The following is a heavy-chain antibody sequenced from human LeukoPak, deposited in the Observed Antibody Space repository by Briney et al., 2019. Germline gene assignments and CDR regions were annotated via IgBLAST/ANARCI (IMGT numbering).Heavy chain of an antibody. CDR1: GGSVSDYY. CDR3: ARGRVSSSTWYSTYYYYFYMDV. CDR2: VDHTGST. J-gene: IGHJ6*03. Sequence: SETLSLTCTVSGGSVSDYYWSWIRQPPGKGLEWIGYVDHTGSTNFNPSLNGRVSISRDTTKNLFSLRLRSVTAADTAVYFCARGRVSSSTWYSTYYYYFYMDVWGKGTTVTVSS. D-gene: IGHD1-1*01. V-gene: IGHV4-59*02.